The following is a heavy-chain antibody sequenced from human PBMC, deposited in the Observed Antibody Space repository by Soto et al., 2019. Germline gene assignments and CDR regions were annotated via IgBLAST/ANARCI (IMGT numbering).Heavy chain of an antibody. CDR1: GFAFTNYA. J-gene: IGHJ4*02. CDR3: ASRNYSSRSGWYGDSYYFDY. CDR2: ISSEGSNK. D-gene: IGHD6-19*01. Sequence: QVQLVESGGGVVQPGRSLRLSCAASGFAFTNYAIHWVRQAPGKGLEWVAVISSEGSNKYYADSVKGRFAISRDNSKHTLYLQMYSLRAEDTALYYCASRNYSSRSGWYGDSYYFDYWGQGTLVTVSS. V-gene: IGHV3-30*09.